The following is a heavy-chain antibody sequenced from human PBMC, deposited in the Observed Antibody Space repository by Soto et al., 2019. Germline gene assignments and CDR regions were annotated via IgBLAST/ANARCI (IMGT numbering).Heavy chain of an antibody. CDR3: ARSGGLYYYYYGMDV. J-gene: IGHJ6*02. CDR2: IYPGDSDT. V-gene: IGHV5-51*01. Sequence: GESLKISCKGSGYSFTSYCIGWVLQMPWKGLEWMGIIYPGDSDTRYSPSFQGQVTISADKSISTAYLQWSSLKASDTAMYYCARSGGLYYYYYGMDVWGQGTTVTVSS. D-gene: IGHD2-15*01. CDR1: GYSFTSYC.